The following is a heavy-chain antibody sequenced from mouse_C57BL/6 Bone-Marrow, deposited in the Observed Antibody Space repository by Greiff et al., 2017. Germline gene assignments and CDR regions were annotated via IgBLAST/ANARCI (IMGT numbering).Heavy chain of an antibody. CDR1: GFTFSDYY. Sequence: EVKLMESGGGLVQPGGSLKLSCAASGFTFSDYYMYWVRQTPEKRLEWVAYISNGGGSTCYPDTVKGRFTISRDNAKNTLYLQMSRLKSEDTAMYYCARHDWDWFAYWGQGTLVTVSA. CDR3: ARHDWDWFAY. CDR2: ISNGGGST. V-gene: IGHV5-12*01. J-gene: IGHJ3*01. D-gene: IGHD4-1*01.